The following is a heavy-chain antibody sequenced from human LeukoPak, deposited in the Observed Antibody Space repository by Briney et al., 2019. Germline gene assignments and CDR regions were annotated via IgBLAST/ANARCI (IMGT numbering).Heavy chain of an antibody. D-gene: IGHD2-15*01. CDR2: IYYSGST. CDR3: ARLGYCSGGSCYQYYFDY. J-gene: IGHJ4*02. V-gene: IGHV4-39*01. CDR1: GGSISSSSYY. Sequence: SETLSLTCTVSGGSISSSSYYWGWISQPPGKGLEWIGSIYYSGSTYYNPSLKSRVTISVDTSKNQFSLKLSSVTAADTAVYYCARLGYCSGGSCYQYYFDYWGQGTLVTVSS.